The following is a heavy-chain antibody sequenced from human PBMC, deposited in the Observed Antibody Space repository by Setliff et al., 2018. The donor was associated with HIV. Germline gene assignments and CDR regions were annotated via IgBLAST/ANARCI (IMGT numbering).Heavy chain of an antibody. Sequence: PSETLSLTCDVSGFSISSRYYWGWIRQPPGNGLEWIGSIYHTGSTYYKPSLKSRVTISVDTSKNQFSLRLSSVAAGDTAVYYCARNIVPVASGYYYFEYWGQGTLVTVSS. CDR1: GFSISSRYY. J-gene: IGHJ4*02. V-gene: IGHV4-38-2*01. CDR3: ARNIVPVASGYYYFEY. CDR2: IYHTGST. D-gene: IGHD3-3*01.